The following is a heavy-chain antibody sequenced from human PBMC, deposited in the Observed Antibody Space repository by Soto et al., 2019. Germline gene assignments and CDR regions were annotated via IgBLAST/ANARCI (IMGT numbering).Heavy chain of an antibody. CDR3: AKVNIAVAGTLPFY. D-gene: IGHD6-19*01. Sequence: GGSLRLSCAASGFTFSSYSMNWVRQAPGKGLEWVSAISGSGGSTYYADSVKGRFTISRDNSKNTLYLQMNSLRAEDTAVYYCAKVNIAVAGTLPFYWGQGTLVTVSS. CDR1: GFTFSSYS. CDR2: ISGSGGST. J-gene: IGHJ4*02. V-gene: IGHV3-23*01.